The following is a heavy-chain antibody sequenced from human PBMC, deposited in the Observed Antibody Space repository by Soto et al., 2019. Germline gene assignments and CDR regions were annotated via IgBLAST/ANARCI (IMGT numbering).Heavy chain of an antibody. CDR2: IYYSGST. Sequence: SETLSLTCTVSGGSISSYYWSWIRQPPGKGLEWIGYIYYSGSTNYNPSLKSRVTISVDTSKNQFSLKLSSVTAADTAVYYCAGVDTAMDYYMDVWGKGTTVTISS. D-gene: IGHD5-18*01. V-gene: IGHV4-59*08. J-gene: IGHJ6*03. CDR3: AGVDTAMDYYMDV. CDR1: GGSISSYY.